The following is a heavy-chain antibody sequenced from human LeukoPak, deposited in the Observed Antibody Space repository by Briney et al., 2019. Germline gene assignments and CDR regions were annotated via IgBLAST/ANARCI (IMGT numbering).Heavy chain of an antibody. CDR2: ISSHSSTI. CDR1: GFPFSSYS. CDR3: ARDHRYGGLFDS. V-gene: IGHV3-48*01. D-gene: IGHD3-9*01. J-gene: IGHJ4*02. Sequence: GGSLRLSCAASGFPFSSYSMDWVRQAPGKGLEWISYISSHSSTIYYADSVQGRFTISRDNAKNSLYLQMNSLRAEDTAVYYCARDHRYGGLFDSWGQGILVTVSS.